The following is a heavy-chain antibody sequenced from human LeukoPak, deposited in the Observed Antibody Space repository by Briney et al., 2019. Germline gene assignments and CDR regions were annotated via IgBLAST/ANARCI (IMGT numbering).Heavy chain of an antibody. J-gene: IGHJ4*02. CDR3: ARGSRRHYDGSGYYFGEFDY. CDR1: GGSINYY. CDR2: IHYNGVT. Sequence: PSETLSLTCNVSGGSINYYWNWIRQAPGKRLEWLGYIHYNGVTDYNPSLGSRVRMSVDTSNNHLSLRLTSVTAADTAVYYCARGSRRHYDGSGYYFGEFDYWGQGILVTVSS. V-gene: IGHV4-59*01. D-gene: IGHD3-22*01.